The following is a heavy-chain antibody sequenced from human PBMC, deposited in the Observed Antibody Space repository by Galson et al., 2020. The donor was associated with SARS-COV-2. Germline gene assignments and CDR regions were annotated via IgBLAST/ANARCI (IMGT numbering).Heavy chain of an antibody. J-gene: IGHJ5*02. CDR1: GGSISSSSYY. Sequence: SETLSLTCTVSGGSISSSSYYWGWIRQPPGKGLEWIGSIYYSGRTYYNSPLKSRVTIFVDTAKNQFSLKLGSVTAADTAVYYCASTPYYDILTGYYPMGGWFDPWGQGTLVTVSS. CDR2: IYYSGRT. D-gene: IGHD3-9*01. CDR3: ASTPYYDILTGYYPMGGWFDP. V-gene: IGHV4-39*01.